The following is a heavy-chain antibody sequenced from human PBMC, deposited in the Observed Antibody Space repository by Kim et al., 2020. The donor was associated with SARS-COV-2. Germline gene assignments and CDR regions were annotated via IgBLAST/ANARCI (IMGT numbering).Heavy chain of an antibody. J-gene: IGHJ4*02. D-gene: IGHD3-3*02. CDR2: INHSGST. CDR3: ARVKSDSRFQALSHFPPTVRGALDY. V-gene: IGHV4-34*01. CDR1: GGSFSGYY. Sequence: SETLSLTCAVYGGSFSGYYWSWIRQPPGKGLEWIGEINHSGSTNYNPSLKSRVTISVDTSKNQFSLKLSNVTAADTAMYYCARVKSDSRFQALSHFPPTVRGALDYWGQGTRVTVSS.